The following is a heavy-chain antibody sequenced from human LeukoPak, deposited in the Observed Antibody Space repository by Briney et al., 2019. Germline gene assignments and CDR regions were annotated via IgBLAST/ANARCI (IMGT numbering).Heavy chain of an antibody. CDR3: ARSRGQYWYFDL. D-gene: IGHD2-15*01. CDR1: GGSISSYY. Sequence: KPSETLSLTCTVSGGSISSYYWSWIRQPPGKGLEWIGEINHSGSTNYNPSLKSRVTISVDTSKNQFSLKLSSVTAADTAVYYCARSRGQYWYFDLWGRGTLVTVSS. V-gene: IGHV4-34*01. J-gene: IGHJ2*01. CDR2: INHSGST.